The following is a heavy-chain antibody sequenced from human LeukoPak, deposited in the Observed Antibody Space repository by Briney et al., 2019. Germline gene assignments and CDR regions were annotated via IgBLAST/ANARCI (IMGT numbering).Heavy chain of an antibody. J-gene: IGHJ4*02. Sequence: PGGSLRLSCAASGFTFSNYAMSWVRQAPGKGLEWVSGISGSGSSTYYADSVKGRFTISRDNSKNTLYLQMNSLRAEDTAVYYCAKGLTGYYFGYWGQGTLVTVSS. V-gene: IGHV3-23*01. D-gene: IGHD3-9*01. CDR1: GFTFSNYA. CDR3: AKGLTGYYFGY. CDR2: ISGSGSST.